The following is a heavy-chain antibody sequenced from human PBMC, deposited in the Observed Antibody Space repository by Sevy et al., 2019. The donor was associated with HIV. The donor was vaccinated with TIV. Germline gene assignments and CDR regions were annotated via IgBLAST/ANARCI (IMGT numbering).Heavy chain of an antibody. D-gene: IGHD3-22*01. V-gene: IGHV3-7*01. Sequence: GGSLRLSCAASGFTFSSYWMSWVRQAPGKGLEWVANIKQDGSEKYYVDSVKGRFTISRDNAKNSLYLQMNSLRAEDTAVYYCARDGPRFDYYDEAVAMDVWGQGTTVTVSS. CDR1: GFTFSSYW. CDR3: ARDGPRFDYYDEAVAMDV. CDR2: IKQDGSEK. J-gene: IGHJ6*02.